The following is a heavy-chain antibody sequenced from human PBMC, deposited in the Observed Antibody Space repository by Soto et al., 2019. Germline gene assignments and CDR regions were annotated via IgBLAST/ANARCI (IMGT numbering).Heavy chain of an antibody. CDR2: ISGGGGDT. D-gene: IGHD2-15*01. V-gene: IGHV3-23*01. CDR3: AKSLSGGPDI. CDR1: RFTFSTYA. Sequence: GGSLRLSCAASRFTFSTYAMSWVRQAPGKGLEWVSGISGGGGDTSYADSVRGRFTCSRDNSKNTLYLQMNSLRAEDTALYYCAKSLSGGPDIWGQGTMVTVSS. J-gene: IGHJ3*02.